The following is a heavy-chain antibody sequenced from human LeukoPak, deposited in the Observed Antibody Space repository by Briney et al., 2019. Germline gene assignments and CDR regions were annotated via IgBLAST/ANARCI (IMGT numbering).Heavy chain of an antibody. CDR1: GYTFTGYY. Sequence: ASVKVSCKASGYTFTGYYMHWVRQAPGQGPEWMGWINPNSGGTNYAQKFQGRVTMTRDTSISTAYMELSRLRSDDTAVYYCARGDCSSTSCYTGYYYYYYMDVWGKGTTVTVSS. CDR3: ARGDCSSTSCYTGYYYYYYMDV. D-gene: IGHD2-2*02. J-gene: IGHJ6*03. V-gene: IGHV1-2*02. CDR2: INPNSGGT.